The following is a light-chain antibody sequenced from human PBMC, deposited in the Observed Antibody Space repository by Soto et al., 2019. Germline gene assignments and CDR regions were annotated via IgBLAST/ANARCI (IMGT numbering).Light chain of an antibody. CDR3: SSYTSSSTSYV. Sequence: QSVLTQPASVSGSPGQSITISCTGTSSDVGGYNYVSWYQQHSGKAPKLMIYDVSNRPSGVSNRFSGSKSGNTASLTISGLQAEDEADYYCSSYTSSSTSYVFGTGTKLTVL. V-gene: IGLV2-14*01. CDR1: SSDVGGYNY. CDR2: DVS. J-gene: IGLJ1*01.